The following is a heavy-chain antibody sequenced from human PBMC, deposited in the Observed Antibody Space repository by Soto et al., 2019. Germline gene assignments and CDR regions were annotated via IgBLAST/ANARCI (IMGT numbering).Heavy chain of an antibody. V-gene: IGHV3-48*02. Sequence: GSLGLGCGACGYEFKTYSMNWVRQAPGQGLEWIAYVSLDSDSIQYADSVKGRFTISRDDAENSLYLQMDSLRDEDTATYYCARLYYDYVWGQGTTVTVSS. CDR1: GYEFKTYS. CDR3: ARLYYDYV. CDR2: VSLDSDSI. J-gene: IGHJ6*02. D-gene: IGHD3-3*01.